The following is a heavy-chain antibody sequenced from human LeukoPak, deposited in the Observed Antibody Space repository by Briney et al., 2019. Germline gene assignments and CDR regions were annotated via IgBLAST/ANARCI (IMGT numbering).Heavy chain of an antibody. CDR3: ARNNGMDV. CDR1: GFTFSNHA. Sequence: GGSLRLSCVVSGFTFSNHAMTWVRQAPGKGLEWVSAISAHGIDTFYAPSVKGRFTISKDNAKNSLYLQMNSLRAEDTALYHCARNNGMDVWGQGTTVIVSS. V-gene: IGHV3-23*01. J-gene: IGHJ6*02. CDR2: ISAHGIDT.